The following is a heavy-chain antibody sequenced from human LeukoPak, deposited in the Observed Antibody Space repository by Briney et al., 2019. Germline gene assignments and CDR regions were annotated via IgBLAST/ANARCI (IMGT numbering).Heavy chain of an antibody. CDR1: GFTFSSYS. V-gene: IGHV3-23*01. J-gene: IGHJ4*02. Sequence: GGSLRLSCAASGFTFSSYSMNWVRQAPGKGLEWVSGISGSGHSTYYADSVKGRFTISRDNSKNTLFLHMNSLRAEDTALYYCAKVYYDFWSGYPYYFDYWGQGTLVTVSS. CDR2: ISGSGHST. D-gene: IGHD3-3*01. CDR3: AKVYYDFWSGYPYYFDY.